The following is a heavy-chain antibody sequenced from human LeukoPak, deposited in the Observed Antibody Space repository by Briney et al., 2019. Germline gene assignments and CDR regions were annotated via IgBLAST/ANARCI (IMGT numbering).Heavy chain of an antibody. CDR2: INGAGLTT. CDR3: ARPYSNQSLFLGS. D-gene: IGHD2/OR15-2a*01. CDR1: GFTFSSSW. V-gene: IGHV3-74*01. Sequence: GGSLRLSCAASGFTFSSSWIHWVRQPPGKGLVWVSRINGAGLTTDYADSVKGRFTISRDNANNKVFLQLNSLRAGDTAVYYCARPYSNQSLFLGSWGQGTLVTVSS. J-gene: IGHJ4*02.